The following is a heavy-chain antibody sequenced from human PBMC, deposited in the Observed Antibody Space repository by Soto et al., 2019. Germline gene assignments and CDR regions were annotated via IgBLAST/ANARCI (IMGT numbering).Heavy chain of an antibody. CDR3: ARWRFGESDAFDI. CDR1: GFTFSSYG. J-gene: IGHJ3*02. Sequence: GGSLRLSCAASGFTFSSYGMHWVRQAPGKGLEWVAVIWYDGSNKYYADSVKGRFTISRDNSKNTLYLQMNSLRAEDTAVYYCARWRFGESDAFDIWGQGTMVTVSS. CDR2: IWYDGSNK. D-gene: IGHD3-10*01. V-gene: IGHV3-33*01.